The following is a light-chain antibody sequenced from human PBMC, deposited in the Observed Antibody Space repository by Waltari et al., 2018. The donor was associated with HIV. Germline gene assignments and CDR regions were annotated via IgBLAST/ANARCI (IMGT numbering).Light chain of an antibody. V-gene: IGKV1-39*01. J-gene: IGKJ1*01. CDR2: TAS. CDR3: QQSYSTPRT. CDR1: QSISNY. Sequence: DIQMTQSPSSLSASVGDRVTITCRASQSISNYLNWYQQKPGKAPNLLIYTASSLQIGVPSRFSGSGSGTDFTLTISSLQLEDFATYYCQQSYSTPRTFGQGTKVDIK.